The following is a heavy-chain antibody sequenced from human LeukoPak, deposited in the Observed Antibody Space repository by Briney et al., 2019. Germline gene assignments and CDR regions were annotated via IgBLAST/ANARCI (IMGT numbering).Heavy chain of an antibody. CDR3: ATEGQGGYWDSLDY. J-gene: IGHJ4*02. Sequence: ASVKVSCKASGYTFSAYYMHSVRQAPGQGLDWMGWINPKSGDTNYAQKFQGRVTMTRDTSISTAYMELSRLRAEDTAMYYCATEGQGGYWDSLDYWGQGTLVTVSS. CDR2: INPKSGDT. V-gene: IGHV1-2*02. D-gene: IGHD2-8*02. CDR1: GYTFSAYY.